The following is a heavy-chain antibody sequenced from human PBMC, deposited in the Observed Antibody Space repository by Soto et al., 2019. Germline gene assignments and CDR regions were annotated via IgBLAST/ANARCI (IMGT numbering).Heavy chain of an antibody. J-gene: IGHJ4*02. V-gene: IGHV3-11*01. Sequence: GGSLRLSCAASGFTFSDYYMSWIRQAPGKGLEWVSYISSSGSTIYYADSVKGRFTISRDNAKNSLYLQMNSLRAEDTAVYYCATSEYSSFYFDYWGQGTLVTVSS. D-gene: IGHD6-6*01. CDR3: ATSEYSSFYFDY. CDR2: ISSSGSTI. CDR1: GFTFSDYY.